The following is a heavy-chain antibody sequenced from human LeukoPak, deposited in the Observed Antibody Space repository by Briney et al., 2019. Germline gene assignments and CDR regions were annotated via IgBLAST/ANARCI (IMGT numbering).Heavy chain of an antibody. Sequence: SETLSLTCAVSGGSISSGGYSWSWIRQPPGKGLEWIGYIYHSGSTYYNPSLKSRVTISVDRSKNQFSLKLSSVTAADTAVYYCARVGMITFGGVIVSEPDAFDIWGQGAMVTVSS. CDR3: ARVGMITFGGVIVSEPDAFDI. J-gene: IGHJ3*02. V-gene: IGHV4-30-2*01. D-gene: IGHD3-16*02. CDR2: IYHSGST. CDR1: GGSISSGGYS.